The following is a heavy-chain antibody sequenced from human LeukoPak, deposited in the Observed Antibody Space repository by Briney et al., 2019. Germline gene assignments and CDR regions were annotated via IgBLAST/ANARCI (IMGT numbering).Heavy chain of an antibody. CDR2: IRSDGRNR. J-gene: IGHJ4*02. CDR3: AKVGGDLSGELHPGDY. CDR1: GFSFSFYG. Sequence: QPGGSLRLSCTASGFSFSFYGMHWIRQAPGKGLEWVAFIRSDGRNRDYGDSVKGRFTISRDNSKNILYLQMNNLRPQDTAVYYCAKVGGDLSGELHPGDYWGQGTLVTVSS. V-gene: IGHV3-30*02. D-gene: IGHD3-10*01.